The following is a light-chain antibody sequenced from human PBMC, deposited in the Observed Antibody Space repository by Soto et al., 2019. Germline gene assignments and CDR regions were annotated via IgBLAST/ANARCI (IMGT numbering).Light chain of an antibody. CDR2: DVS. Sequence: TQVSQSASTLSSPVAASHNKTCRASQSISGWLAWYQQKPGKAPKLLIYDVSSLESGVPSRFSGSGSGTEFTLVIGSGHPADLASYSCKQYNRYPWTFDQGTKVDIK. V-gene: IGKV1-5*01. CDR3: KQYNRYPWT. CDR1: QSISGW. J-gene: IGKJ1*01.